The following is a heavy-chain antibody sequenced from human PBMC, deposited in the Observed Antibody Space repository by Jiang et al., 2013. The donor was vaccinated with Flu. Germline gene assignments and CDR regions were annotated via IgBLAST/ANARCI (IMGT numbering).Heavy chain of an antibody. D-gene: IGHD6-13*01. V-gene: IGHV3-48*01. CDR2: ISSSSSHI. Sequence: QLLESGGGLVPPGESLRLSCVASEFTFSDYSMNWVRQAPGKGLEWVSYISSSSSHIYYADSVKGRFTISRDNAKDSVYLQMNRLRTEDTAVYFCARGLGYSSTWYAFWGQGTLVTVSS. CDR3: ARGLGYSSTWYAF. CDR1: EFTFSDYS. J-gene: IGHJ4*02.